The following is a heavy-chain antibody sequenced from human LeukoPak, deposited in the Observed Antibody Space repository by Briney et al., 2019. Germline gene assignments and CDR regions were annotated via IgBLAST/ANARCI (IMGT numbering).Heavy chain of an antibody. J-gene: IGHJ4*02. CDR1: GFTFSSYE. CDR2: ISSSGSTI. CDR3: AKPSGSGVDY. D-gene: IGHD1-26*01. V-gene: IGHV3-48*03. Sequence: GGSLRLSCAASGFTFSSYEMNWVRQAPGKGLEWVSYISSSGSTIYYADSVKGRFTITRDNSKNTLYLQTNSLRLEDMAVYYCAKPSGSGVDYWGRGTRVTVSS.